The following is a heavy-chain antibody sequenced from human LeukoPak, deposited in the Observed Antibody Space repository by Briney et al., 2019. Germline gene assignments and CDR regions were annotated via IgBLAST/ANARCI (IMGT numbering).Heavy chain of an antibody. J-gene: IGHJ4*02. Sequence: PGGSLRLSCAASGFAFGNYAMGWVRQAPGKGLEWVSPIDSSGSYTPSADSVKGRFTISRDNSENTVYLQMNSLGAEDTAVYSCAKISTVTENFHHWGQGTLVTVSS. V-gene: IGHV3-23*01. D-gene: IGHD4-17*01. CDR3: AKISTVTENFHH. CDR1: GFAFGNYA. CDR2: IDSSGSYT.